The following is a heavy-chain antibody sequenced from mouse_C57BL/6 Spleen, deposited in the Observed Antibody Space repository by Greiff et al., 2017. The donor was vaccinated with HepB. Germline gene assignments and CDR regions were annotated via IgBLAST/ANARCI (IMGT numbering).Heavy chain of an antibody. Sequence: EVQLQQSGAELVRPGASVKLSCTASGYNIKDYYMYWVKQRPEQGLEWIGRIDPEDGDTEYAPKFQGKATMTADTSSNTAYLQLVGLTSEDTAVYYCTTGGSSSWNCYFGGWGTGTTVTVAS. CDR2: IDPEDGDT. J-gene: IGHJ1*03. D-gene: IGHD1-1*01. V-gene: IGHV14-1*01. CDR3: TTGGSSSWNCYFGG. CDR1: GYNIKDYY.